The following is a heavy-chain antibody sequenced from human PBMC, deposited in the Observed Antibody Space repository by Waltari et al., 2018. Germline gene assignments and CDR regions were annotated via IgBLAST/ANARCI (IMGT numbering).Heavy chain of an antibody. V-gene: IGHV3-49*04. D-gene: IGHD3-3*01. J-gene: IGHJ4*02. CDR2: IRSKAYGGTP. CDR1: GPVFGSFS. Sequence: EVQLVESGGGLTQLGRSLRLSCTTSGPVFGSFSISLVRQAPGKGLEWVGFIRSKAYGGTPKYAASVRDRFTMSRDDSKSIAYLEMNSLKTEDTAMYFCTTQNTFWSWSYWGRGTLVTVSS. CDR3: TTQNTFWSWSY.